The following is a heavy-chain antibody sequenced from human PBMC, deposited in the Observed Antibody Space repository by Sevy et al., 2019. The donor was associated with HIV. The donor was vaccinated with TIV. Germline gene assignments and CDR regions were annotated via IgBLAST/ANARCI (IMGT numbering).Heavy chain of an antibody. CDR1: GFTFDDYA. CDR2: LSRHIRTI. CDR3: VKDKVDGDSGYGLFDF. D-gene: IGHD5-12*01. V-gene: IGHV3-9*01. Sequence: GGSLRLSCAASGFTFDDYAMHWVRQAPGKGLEWVSGLSRHIRTIGYADSVKGRCTISRDNARNSLYLQMNSLRAEDTAFYYCVKDKVDGDSGYGLFDFWGQGTLVTVSS. J-gene: IGHJ4*02.